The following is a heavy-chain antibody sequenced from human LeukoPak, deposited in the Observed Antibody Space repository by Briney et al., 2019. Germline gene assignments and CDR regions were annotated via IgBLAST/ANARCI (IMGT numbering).Heavy chain of an antibody. CDR3: ARDGRAYCSGDCYSDFEY. CDR1: GFTFSSYA. CDR2: ISGSGGST. V-gene: IGHV3-23*01. D-gene: IGHD2-21*02. J-gene: IGHJ4*02. Sequence: PGGSLRLSCAASGFTFSSYAMSWVRQAPGKGLEWVSAISGSGGSTCYADSVKGRFTISRDNAKNSLYLQMNSLRVEDTAVYYCARDGRAYCSGDCYSDFEYWGQGILVTVSS.